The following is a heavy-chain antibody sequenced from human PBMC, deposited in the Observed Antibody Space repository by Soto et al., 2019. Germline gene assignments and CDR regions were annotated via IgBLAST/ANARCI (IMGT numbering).Heavy chain of an antibody. J-gene: IGHJ4*02. CDR2: INAGNGNT. CDR3: ARTPLWSGYRYFDY. V-gene: IGHV1-3*01. Sequence: EASVKVSCKASGYTFTSYAMHWVRQAPGQRLEWMGWINAGNGNTKYSQKFQGRVTITRDTSASTAYMELSSLRSEDTAVYYCARTPLWSGYRYFDYWGQGTLVTVSS. D-gene: IGHD3-3*01. CDR1: GYTFTSYA.